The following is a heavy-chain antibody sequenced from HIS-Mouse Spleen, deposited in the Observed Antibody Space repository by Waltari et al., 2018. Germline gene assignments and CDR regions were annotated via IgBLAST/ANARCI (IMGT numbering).Heavy chain of an antibody. CDR1: GYTFTSYD. Sequence: QVQLVQSGAEVKKPGASVKVSCKASGYTFTSYDINWVRQATGQGLEWMGLVNPNNGNTGYAQKFQGRGTMTRNTSISTAYMELSSLRSEDTAVYYCARGHDYSNYFDYWGQGTLVTVSS. D-gene: IGHD4-4*01. CDR2: VNPNNGNT. CDR3: ARGHDYSNYFDY. J-gene: IGHJ4*02. V-gene: IGHV1-8*01.